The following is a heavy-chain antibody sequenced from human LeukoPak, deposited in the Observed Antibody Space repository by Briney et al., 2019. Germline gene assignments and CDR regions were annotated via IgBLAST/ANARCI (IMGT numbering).Heavy chain of an antibody. Sequence: GGSLRLSCAASGFTFSSYEMNWVRQAPGKGLEWVSYISSSGSTIYYADSVKGRFTISRDNDKNSLYLQMNSLRAEDTAVYYCARESSSMMGITIFGVVTDRGHDAFDIWGQGTMVTVSS. V-gene: IGHV3-48*03. CDR2: ISSSGSTI. CDR1: GFTFSSYE. D-gene: IGHD3-3*01. J-gene: IGHJ3*02. CDR3: ARESSSMMGITIFGVVTDRGHDAFDI.